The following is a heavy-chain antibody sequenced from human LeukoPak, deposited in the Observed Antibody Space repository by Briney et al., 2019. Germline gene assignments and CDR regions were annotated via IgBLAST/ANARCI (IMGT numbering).Heavy chain of an antibody. J-gene: IGHJ3*02. CDR3: ATRHYCSGGSCYNLTDAFDI. CDR2: IKQDESEK. CDR1: GFTFSSYW. D-gene: IGHD2-15*01. V-gene: IGHV3-7*01. Sequence: GGSLRLSCVASGFTFSSYWMSWVRQAPGKGLEWVANIKQDESEKYYVDSVKGRFTISRDNAKNSLYLQMNSLRAEDTAVYYCATRHYCSGGSCYNLTDAFDIWGQGTMVTVSS.